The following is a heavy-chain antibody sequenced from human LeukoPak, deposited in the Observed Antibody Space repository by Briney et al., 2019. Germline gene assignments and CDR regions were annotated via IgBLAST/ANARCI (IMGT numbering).Heavy chain of an antibody. D-gene: IGHD3-22*01. Sequence: PGGSLRLSCAASGFTFSSYAMSWVRQAPGKGLEWVSAISGSGGSTYYADSVKGRFTISRDNSKKTLYLQMNSLRAEDTAVYYCAKDQPFYYDSSGYMAPFDYWGQGTLVTVSS. CDR3: AKDQPFYYDSSGYMAPFDY. V-gene: IGHV3-23*01. J-gene: IGHJ4*02. CDR2: ISGSGGST. CDR1: GFTFSSYA.